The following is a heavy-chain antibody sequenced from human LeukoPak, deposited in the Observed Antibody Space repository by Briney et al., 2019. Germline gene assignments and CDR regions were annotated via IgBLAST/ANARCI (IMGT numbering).Heavy chain of an antibody. CDR3: ARDRMIVGVIPKTDAFDI. D-gene: IGHD3-22*01. J-gene: IGHJ3*02. CDR2: ISAYNGNT. CDR1: GYTFTSYG. Sequence: GASVKVSCKASGYTFTSYGISWVRQAPGQGLEWMGWISAYNGNTNYAQKLQGRVTMTTDTSTSTAYMELRSLRSDDTAVYYCARDRMIVGVIPKTDAFDIWGQGTMVTVSS. V-gene: IGHV1-18*01.